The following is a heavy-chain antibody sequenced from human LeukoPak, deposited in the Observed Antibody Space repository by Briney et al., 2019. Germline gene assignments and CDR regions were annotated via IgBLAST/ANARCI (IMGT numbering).Heavy chain of an antibody. D-gene: IGHD3-10*01. Sequence: AGGSLRLSCAASGFNFVPYTMHWVRQAPGKGLQWISYITGTSSTIFYSDSVKGRFTISRDNAKNSVYLQMNSLRAEDTAVYYCTRDQGVTQFDHWGQGTLVTVSS. J-gene: IGHJ4*02. CDR2: ITGTSSTI. CDR3: TRDQGVTQFDH. CDR1: GFNFVPYT. V-gene: IGHV3-48*04.